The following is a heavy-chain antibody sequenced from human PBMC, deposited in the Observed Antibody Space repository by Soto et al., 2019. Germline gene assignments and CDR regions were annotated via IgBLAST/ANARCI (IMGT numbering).Heavy chain of an antibody. CDR2: ISGSGGST. D-gene: IGHD3-22*01. CDR3: AKGWYYYDSSGYLDY. Sequence: GGSLRLSCAASGFTFSSYAMSWVRQAPGKGLEWVSAISGSGGSTYYADSVKGRFTISRDNSKNTLYLQMNSLRAEDTAVYYCAKGWYYYDSSGYLDYWGQGTLVTVSS. J-gene: IGHJ4*02. V-gene: IGHV3-23*01. CDR1: GFTFSSYA.